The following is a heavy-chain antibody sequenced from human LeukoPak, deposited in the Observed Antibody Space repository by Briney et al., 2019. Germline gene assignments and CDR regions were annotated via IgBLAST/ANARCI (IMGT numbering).Heavy chain of an antibody. Sequence: GGSLRLSCAASKFTITNNCRIWVRQAPGKGLEWVAFIRYDGSNKYYADSVKGRFTISRDNSKNTLYLQMNSLRAEDTAVYYCARHGPVEMASQDFDYWGQGTLVTVSS. J-gene: IGHJ4*02. CDR2: IRYDGSNK. CDR1: KFTITNNC. D-gene: IGHD5-24*01. CDR3: ARHGPVEMASQDFDY. V-gene: IGHV3-30*02.